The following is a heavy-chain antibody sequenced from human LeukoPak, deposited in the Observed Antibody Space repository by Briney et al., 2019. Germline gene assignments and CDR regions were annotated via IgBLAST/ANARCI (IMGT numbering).Heavy chain of an antibody. CDR1: GYTFTSYG. J-gene: IGHJ4*02. V-gene: IGHV1-18*01. Sequence: ASVKVSCKASGYTFTSYGISWVRQAPGQGLEWMGWISAYNGNTNYAQKLQGRVTMTTDTSTSTAYMELRSLSSDGTAVYYCARVGPFFYGSGQQQDGWEYWGQGTLVTVSS. CDR2: ISAYNGNT. CDR3: ARVGPFFYGSGQQQDGWEY. D-gene: IGHD3-10*01.